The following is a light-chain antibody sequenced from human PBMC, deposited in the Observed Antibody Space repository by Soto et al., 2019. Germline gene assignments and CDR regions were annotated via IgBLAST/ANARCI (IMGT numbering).Light chain of an antibody. CDR2: GAS. V-gene: IGKV3-20*01. Sequence: EIVLTQSPGTLSLSPGERATLSCRASQSVSSTYLAWYQHKPGQAPRLLIYGASSRATGIPDRFSGSGSGTDSTLTISRLEPEDFAVYYCLQYGSSHTFGPGTKVDIK. CDR3: LQYGSSHT. J-gene: IGKJ3*01. CDR1: QSVSSTY.